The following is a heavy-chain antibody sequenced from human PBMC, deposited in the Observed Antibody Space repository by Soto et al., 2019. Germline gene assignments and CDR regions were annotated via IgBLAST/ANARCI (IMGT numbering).Heavy chain of an antibody. Sequence: DVQLVESGGVVVQPGGSLRLSCAASGFTFDDHILHWVRQGPGKGLEWVSLINWDASRAYYADSVKGRFTISRDNSKNSLYLEMNSLRSDDTALYYCAREMGGRRTSTYGMDVWGLGNTVTVSS. J-gene: IGHJ6*01. D-gene: IGHD3-16*01. CDR2: INWDASRA. CDR3: AREMGGRRTSTYGMDV. CDR1: GFTFDDHI. V-gene: IGHV3-43*01.